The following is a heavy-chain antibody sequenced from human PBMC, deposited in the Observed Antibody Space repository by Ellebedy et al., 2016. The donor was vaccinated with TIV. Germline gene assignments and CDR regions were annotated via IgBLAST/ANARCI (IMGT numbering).Heavy chain of an antibody. D-gene: IGHD7-27*01. J-gene: IGHJ5*02. CDR3: ATGDTWFDP. V-gene: IGHV4-39*01. Sequence: MPSETLSLTCSVSGGSISRSSYYWGWIRQPPGKGLEWIGSIYYSGSTYYNPSLKSRVTISVDTSKNQFSLKLSSVTAADTAVYYCATGDTWFDPWGQGTLVTVSS. CDR2: IYYSGST. CDR1: GGSISRSSYY.